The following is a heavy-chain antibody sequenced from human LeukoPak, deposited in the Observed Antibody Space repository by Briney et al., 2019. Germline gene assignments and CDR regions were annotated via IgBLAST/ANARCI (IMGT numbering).Heavy chain of an antibody. J-gene: IGHJ4*02. V-gene: IGHV3-7*03. CDR2: IKQAGSEK. CDR3: ATYRQVLLPFES. Sequence: GGSLRLSCAASGFTFSSYWMSWVRQAPGKGLEWVANIKQAGSEKYYVDSVKGRFTISRDNSKSTLSLQMNSLRAEDTAIYYCATYRQVLLPFESWGQGTLVTVSS. D-gene: IGHD2-8*02. CDR1: GFTFSSYW.